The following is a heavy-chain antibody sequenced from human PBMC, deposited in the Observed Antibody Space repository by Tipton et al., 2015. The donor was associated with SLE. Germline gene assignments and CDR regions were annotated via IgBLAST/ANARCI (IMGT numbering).Heavy chain of an antibody. J-gene: IGHJ4*02. CDR1: GYSISSGYY. D-gene: IGHD2-15*01. CDR2: IYHSGST. Sequence: TLSLTCAVSGYSISSGYYWGWIRQPPGKGLEWIGNIYHSGSTYYNPSLKSRVSISVDTSKNQFSLKLSSVTAADTAVYYCARVDCSGGSCYSNYWGQGTLVTVSS. CDR3: ARVDCSGGSCYSNY. V-gene: IGHV4-38-2*01.